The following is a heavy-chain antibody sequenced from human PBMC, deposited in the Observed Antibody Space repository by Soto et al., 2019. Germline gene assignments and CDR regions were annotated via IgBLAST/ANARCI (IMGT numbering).Heavy chain of an antibody. J-gene: IGHJ4*02. D-gene: IGHD6-13*01. CDR1: GFTFSDYY. CDR2: ISSSSSYT. V-gene: IGHV3-11*05. CDR3: ARVEGLTAADPCDY. Sequence: QVQLVESGGGLVKPGGSLRLSCAASGFTFSDYYMSWIRQAPGKGLEWVSYISSSSSYTNYADSVKGRFTISRDNAKNLLYLQMNSLRAEDTAVYYCARVEGLTAADPCDYWGQGTLVTVSS.